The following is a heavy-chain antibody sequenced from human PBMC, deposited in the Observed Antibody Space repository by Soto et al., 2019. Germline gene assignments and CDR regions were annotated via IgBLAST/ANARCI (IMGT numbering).Heavy chain of an antibody. CDR2: IYYSGST. D-gene: IGHD3-3*02. CDR3: ARSPWVIFGVVIPRLGAFDI. J-gene: IGHJ3*02. CDR1: GGSISSYY. V-gene: IGHV4-59*01. Sequence: QVQLQESGPGLVKPSETLSLTCTVSGGSISSYYWSWIRQPPGKGLEWIGYIYYSGSTNYNPSLKSRVTISVDTSKNQFSLKLSSVTAADTAVYYCARSPWVIFGVVIPRLGAFDIWGQGTMVTVSS.